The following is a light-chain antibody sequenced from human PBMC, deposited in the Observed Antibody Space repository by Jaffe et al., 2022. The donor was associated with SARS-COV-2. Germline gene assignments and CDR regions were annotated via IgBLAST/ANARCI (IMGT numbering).Light chain of an antibody. CDR2: DTS. CDR1: QSVRSY. V-gene: IGKV3-11*01. CDR3: QQRSNWPPLT. J-gene: IGKJ4*01. Sequence: EIVLTQSPATLSLSPGERATLSCRASQSVRSYLAWYQQKPGQTPRLLIYDTSNRATGVPDRFSGSGSGTDFTLTISSLEPEDFAVYYCQQRSNWPPLTFGGGTKVEMK.